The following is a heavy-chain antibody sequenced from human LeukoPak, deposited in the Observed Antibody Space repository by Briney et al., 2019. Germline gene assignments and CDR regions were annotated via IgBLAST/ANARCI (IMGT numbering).Heavy chain of an antibody. CDR3: ARETLNRFGVVINYFDY. D-gene: IGHD3-3*01. CDR2: IYYSGST. Sequence: SETLSLTCTVSGGSISSGGYYWSWIRQPPGKGLEWIGYIYYSGSTNYNPSLKSRVTISVDTSKNQFSLKLSSMTAADTAVYYCARETLNRFGVVINYFDYWGQGTLVTVSS. CDR1: GGSISSGGYY. V-gene: IGHV4-61*08. J-gene: IGHJ4*02.